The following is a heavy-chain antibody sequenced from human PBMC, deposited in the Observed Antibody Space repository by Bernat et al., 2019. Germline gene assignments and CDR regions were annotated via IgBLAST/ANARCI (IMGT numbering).Heavy chain of an antibody. D-gene: IGHD5-12*01. CDR3: ARDHSGYDLCHFDY. J-gene: IGHJ4*02. CDR2: IWYDGSNK. Sequence: VQLVESGGGLVQPGGSLRLSCAASGFTFSSYGMHWVRQAPGKGLEWVAVIWYDGSNKYYADSVKGRFTISRDNSKNTLYLQMNSLRAEDMAVYYCARDHSGYDLCHFDYWGQGTLVTVSS. CDR1: GFTFSSYG. V-gene: IGHV3-33*01.